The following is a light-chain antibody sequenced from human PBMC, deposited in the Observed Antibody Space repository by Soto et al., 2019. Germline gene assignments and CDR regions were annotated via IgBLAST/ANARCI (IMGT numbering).Light chain of an antibody. Sequence: EIVLTQSPGTLSMSPGERATLSCRASQSVSSRYLAWYQQKPGQAPRLLIYGASNRATGIPDRFSGSGSGTDFTLTISRLEPEDFAVYYCHQYDSLPPWTFGQGTNVEIK. CDR1: QSVSSRY. CDR3: HQYDSLPPWT. CDR2: GAS. V-gene: IGKV3-20*01. J-gene: IGKJ1*01.